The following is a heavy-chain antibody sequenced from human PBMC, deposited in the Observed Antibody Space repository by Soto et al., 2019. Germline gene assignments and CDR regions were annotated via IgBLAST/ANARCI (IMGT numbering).Heavy chain of an antibody. CDR1: GYTFTGYY. CDR3: ARDHLKTYYDFWSGYLAYTKDYYYYGMDV. D-gene: IGHD3-3*01. J-gene: IGHJ6*02. Sequence: GASVKVSCKASGYTFTGYYMHWVRQAPGQGLEWMGWINPNSGGTNYAQKFQGWVTMTRDTSISTAYMELSRLRSDDTAVYYCARDHLKTYYDFWSGYLAYTKDYYYYGMDVWGQGTTVTVSS. V-gene: IGHV1-2*04. CDR2: INPNSGGT.